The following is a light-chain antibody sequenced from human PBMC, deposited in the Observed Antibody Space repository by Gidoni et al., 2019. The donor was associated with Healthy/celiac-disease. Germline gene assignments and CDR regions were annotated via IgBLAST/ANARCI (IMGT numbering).Light chain of an antibody. Sequence: LSPGERATLSCRASQSVSSSYLAWYQQKPGQAPRLLIYGASSRATGIPDRFSGSGSGTDFTLTISRLEPEDFAVYYCQQYGSSLYTFGQGTKLEIK. V-gene: IGKV3-20*01. J-gene: IGKJ2*01. CDR3: QQYGSSLYT. CDR1: QSVSSSY. CDR2: GAS.